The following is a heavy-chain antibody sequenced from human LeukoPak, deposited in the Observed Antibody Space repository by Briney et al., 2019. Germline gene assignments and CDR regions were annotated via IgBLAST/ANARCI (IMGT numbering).Heavy chain of an antibody. CDR3: ARGGSSFPNYYYYYGMDV. CDR1: GGSISSYY. V-gene: IGHV4-59*01. Sequence: SSETLSLTCTVSGGSISSYYWSWIRQPPGKGLECIGYIYYSGSTNYNPSLKSRVTISVDTSKNQFSLKLSSVTAADTAVYYCARGGSSFPNYYYYYGMDVWGQGTTVTVSS. J-gene: IGHJ6*02. D-gene: IGHD6-6*01. CDR2: IYYSGST.